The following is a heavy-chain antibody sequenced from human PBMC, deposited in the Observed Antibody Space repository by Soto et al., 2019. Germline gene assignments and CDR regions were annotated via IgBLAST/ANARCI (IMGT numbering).Heavy chain of an antibody. V-gene: IGHV1-18*01. CDR2: ITANNVNT. Sequence: GASVKVSCKTSGYTFTSYGISWVRQAPGQGLEWMGWITANNVNTNYAQKFQGRVTMTTDTSTATAYMELRSLRSDDTAVYYCARDMGGYYFEPNDDWGQGTLVTVSS. CDR1: GYTFTSYG. CDR3: ARDMGGYYFEPNDD. J-gene: IGHJ4*02. D-gene: IGHD3-22*01.